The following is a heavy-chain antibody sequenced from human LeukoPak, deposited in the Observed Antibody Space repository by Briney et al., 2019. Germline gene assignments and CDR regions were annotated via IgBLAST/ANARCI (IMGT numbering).Heavy chain of an antibody. J-gene: IGHJ4*02. D-gene: IGHD2-2*01. V-gene: IGHV3-66*01. CDR2: LHSDGAT. CDR1: GFTVSPNY. CDR3: AGRRKEAAAYDH. Sequence: PGGSLRLSCAASGFTVSPNYMSWVRLAPGKGLEWVSLLHSDGATYYAESVKGRFTISTDNSKNILYLQMNSLRVEDTAVYYCAGRRKEAAAYDHWGQGTLVTVSS.